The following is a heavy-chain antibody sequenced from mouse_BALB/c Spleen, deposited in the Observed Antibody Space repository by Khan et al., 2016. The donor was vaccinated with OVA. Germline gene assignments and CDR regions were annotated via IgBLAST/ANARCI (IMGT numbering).Heavy chain of an antibody. J-gene: IGHJ3*01. CDR1: GYSFTSYY. D-gene: IGHD2-2*01. Sequence: EVELVESGPELMKPGASVKISCKASGYSFTSYYIHWVKQSHGKSLEWIGYIDPFNGGTSYNPKFKGKATLTVDKSSSTAYMHLSSLTSDDSAVYSCARHGYVAWFAYWGQGNLVTVSA. CDR2: IDPFNGGT. CDR3: ARHGYVAWFAY. V-gene: IGHV1S135*01.